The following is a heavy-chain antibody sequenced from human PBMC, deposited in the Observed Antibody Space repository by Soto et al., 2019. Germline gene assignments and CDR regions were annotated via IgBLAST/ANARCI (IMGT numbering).Heavy chain of an antibody. Sequence: QLQLQESGPGLVKPSETLSLTCTVSGGSISSSNYYWGWIRQPPGKGLGWIGSIYYSGSTYYNPSLKSRGTKSEDTSTNQFSLKLSSVTAADTAVYYCATQEVGGSYVYTFDPWGQGTLVTVSS. V-gene: IGHV4-39*01. D-gene: IGHD1-26*01. CDR3: ATQEVGGSYVYTFDP. CDR2: IYYSGST. J-gene: IGHJ5*02. CDR1: GGSISSSNYY.